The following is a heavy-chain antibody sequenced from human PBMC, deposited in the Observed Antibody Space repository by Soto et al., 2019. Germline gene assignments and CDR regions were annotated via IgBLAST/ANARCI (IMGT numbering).Heavy chain of an antibody. D-gene: IGHD6-25*01. CDR3: AHRRARNDIAAFDY. V-gene: IGHV2-5*02. Sequence: QITLQESGPTLVKPTQTLTLTCTISGFSLKTNGVGVGWIRQPPGKALEWLAIIYWDDDKRYSPSLKSRLTITKDSSKNQVVLTMTNMDTVDTATFYCAHRRARNDIAAFDYWGQGTLVTVSS. CDR1: GFSLKTNGVG. J-gene: IGHJ4*02. CDR2: IYWDDDK.